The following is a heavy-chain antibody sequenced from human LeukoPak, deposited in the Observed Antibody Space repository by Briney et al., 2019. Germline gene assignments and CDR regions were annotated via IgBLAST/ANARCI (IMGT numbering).Heavy chain of an antibody. CDR3: ARDIVVVVAKAFYYYYGMDV. Sequence: PSETLSLTCTVSAGSISSSSYYWGWIRQPPGKGLEWIGSIYYSGSTYYNPSLKGRVTISVDTSKNQSSLKLSSVTAADTAVHYCARDIVVVVAKAFYYYYGMDVWGQGTTVTVSS. J-gene: IGHJ6*02. D-gene: IGHD2-15*01. V-gene: IGHV4-39*02. CDR2: IYYSGST. CDR1: AGSISSSSYY.